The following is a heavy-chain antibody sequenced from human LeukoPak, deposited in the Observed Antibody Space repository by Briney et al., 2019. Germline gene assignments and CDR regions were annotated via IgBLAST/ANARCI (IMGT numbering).Heavy chain of an antibody. V-gene: IGHV4-4*07. CDR1: GDSISSYY. Sequence: SETLSLTCTASGDSISSYYWTWIRQPAGKGLDWIGRISTSGSTNYNPSLRSRVTMSLDTSKNQFSLKLSSVTAADTAVYHCARGGSGSYSAFDIWGQGTMVTVSS. D-gene: IGHD1-26*01. J-gene: IGHJ3*02. CDR3: ARGGSGSYSAFDI. CDR2: ISTSGST.